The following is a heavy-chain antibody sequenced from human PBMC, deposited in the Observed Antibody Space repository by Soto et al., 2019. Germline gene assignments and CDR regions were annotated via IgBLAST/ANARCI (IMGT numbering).Heavy chain of an antibody. J-gene: IGHJ4*02. V-gene: IGHV4-61*01. CDR3: AMYYYDSSGSYFFDY. CDR1: GGSVSSGNFY. CDR2: IYYSGRT. D-gene: IGHD3-22*01. Sequence: QVQLQESGPGLVKPSETLSLTCTVSGGSVSSGNFYWSWIRQPPGKGLEWIGYIYYSGRTNYNPSLKSRVTISVDTSKNQFSLRLSSVTAADTAVYYCAMYYYDSSGSYFFDYWGQGTLVTVSS.